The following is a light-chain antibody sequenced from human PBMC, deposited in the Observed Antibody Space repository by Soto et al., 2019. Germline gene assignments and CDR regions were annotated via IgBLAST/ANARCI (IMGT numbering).Light chain of an antibody. CDR3: QQYNGWPYT. Sequence: EIVVTQSPATLSVSPGDRATLSCRASQSVGIDLAWYQQKPGQAPRLLIYGTSTRATGIPARFSGIGSGTDFTLAISSLQSEDFAAYYCQQYNGWPYTFGQGTKLEIK. CDR2: GTS. J-gene: IGKJ2*01. CDR1: QSVGID. V-gene: IGKV3-15*01.